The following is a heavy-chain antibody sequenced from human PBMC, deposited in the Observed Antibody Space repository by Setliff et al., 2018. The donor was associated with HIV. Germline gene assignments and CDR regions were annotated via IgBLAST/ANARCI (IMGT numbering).Heavy chain of an antibody. CDR1: GEPITSHY. Sequence: SETLSLTCTVSGEPITSHYWSWIRQPPGKGLEWIAYIDYSGTTNYNPSLKSRVTILVDTSKNQVSLKVTFVTTADTAVYYCARGWGDHSFDYWGQGALVTVSS. V-gene: IGHV4-59*11. D-gene: IGHD2-21*02. CDR2: IDYSGTT. CDR3: ARGWGDHSFDY. J-gene: IGHJ4*02.